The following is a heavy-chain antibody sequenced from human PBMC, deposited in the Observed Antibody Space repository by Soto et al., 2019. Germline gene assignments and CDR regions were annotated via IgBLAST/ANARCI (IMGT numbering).Heavy chain of an antibody. D-gene: IGHD4-17*01. Sequence: QLQLQESGSGLVKPSQTLSLTCAVSGGSISSGGYSWSWIRQPPGKGLEWIGYTYHNGSTYYNPSLKSRFTISVDRSKNQFSLKLSSVTAADTAVYYCARAHYGDYGYGMDVWGQGTTVTVSS. CDR3: ARAHYGDYGYGMDV. CDR1: GGSISSGGYS. J-gene: IGHJ6*02. V-gene: IGHV4-30-2*01. CDR2: TYHNGST.